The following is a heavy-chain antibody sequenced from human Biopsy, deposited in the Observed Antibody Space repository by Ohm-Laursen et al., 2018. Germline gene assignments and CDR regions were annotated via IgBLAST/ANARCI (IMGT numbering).Heavy chain of an antibody. D-gene: IGHD3-9*01. J-gene: IGHJ1*01. CDR3: ATKLTGYFHH. CDR1: EGTFSNYG. Sequence: SVKVSCKVPEGTFSNYGVNWVRQAPGQGLEWLGGNIPILGTGNYAQKFQDRVTVAADTSTSTATMELRSLRSDDTAVYYCATKLTGYFHHWGQGTLVTVSS. CDR2: NIPILGTG. V-gene: IGHV1-69*06.